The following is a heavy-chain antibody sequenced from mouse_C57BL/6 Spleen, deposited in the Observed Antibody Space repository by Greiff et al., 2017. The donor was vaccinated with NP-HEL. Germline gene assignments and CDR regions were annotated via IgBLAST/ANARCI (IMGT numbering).Heavy chain of an antibody. J-gene: IGHJ2*01. CDR2: IHPNSGST. CDR3: AHSSITTVVAGKLYFDY. Sequence: QVQLQQPGAELVKPGASVKLSCKASGYTFTSYWMHWVKQRPGQGLEWIGMIHPNSGSTNYNEKFKSKATLTVDKSSSTAYMQLSSLTSEDSAVYYCAHSSITTVVAGKLYFDYWGQGTTLTVSS. CDR1: GYTFTSYW. V-gene: IGHV1-64*01. D-gene: IGHD1-1*01.